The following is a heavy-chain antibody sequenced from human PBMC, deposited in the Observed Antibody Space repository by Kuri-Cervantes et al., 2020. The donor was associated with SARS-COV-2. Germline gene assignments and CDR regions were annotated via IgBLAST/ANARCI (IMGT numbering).Heavy chain of an antibody. J-gene: IGHJ4*01. V-gene: IGHV3-49*04. Sequence: GESLKISRTASGFTFGDYSMSWVRQAPGRGLEWVGFIRSKFFGETRQYAASVRDRFTISRDDSKSIAYLQMNSLKTEDTAVYYCTRIYCSGGGCQRFFDTWGQGTLVTVSS. CDR2: IRSKFFGETR. D-gene: IGHD2-15*01. CDR1: GFTFGDYS. CDR3: TRIYCSGGGCQRFFDT.